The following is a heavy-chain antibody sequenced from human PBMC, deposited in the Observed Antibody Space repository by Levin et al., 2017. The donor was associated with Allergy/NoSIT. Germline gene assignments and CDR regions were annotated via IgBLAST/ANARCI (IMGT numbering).Heavy chain of an antibody. D-gene: IGHD5/OR15-5a*01. V-gene: IGHV4-61*01. CDR2: INYRGVT. J-gene: IGHJ6*02. CDR3: ARNRIIVSGGNDYYYGMDV. CDR1: GGSVSSGTYY. Sequence: PSETLSLTCSVSGGSVSSGTYYWSWIRWPPGKGLEWIGYINYRGVTKYNPSLKSRVTISVDTSKNEFSLKVTSVTPADTAVYYCARNRIIVSGGNDYYYGMDVWGQGTTVTVSS.